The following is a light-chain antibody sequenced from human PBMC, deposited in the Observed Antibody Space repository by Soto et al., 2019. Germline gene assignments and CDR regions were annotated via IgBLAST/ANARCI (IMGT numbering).Light chain of an antibody. V-gene: IGLV4-69*01. CDR3: QTWGTGIWV. CDR2: LNSDGSH. CDR1: SGHSSYA. Sequence: QSVLTQSPSASASLGASVKFTCTLSSGHSSYAIAWHQQQPEKGPRYLMKLNSDGSHSKGDGIPDRFSGSSSGAERYLTISSLQSDDVADYYCQTWGTGIWVFGGGTKLTVL. J-gene: IGLJ3*02.